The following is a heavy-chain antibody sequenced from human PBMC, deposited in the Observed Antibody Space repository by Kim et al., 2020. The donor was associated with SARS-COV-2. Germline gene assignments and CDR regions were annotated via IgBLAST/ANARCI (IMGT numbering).Heavy chain of an antibody. CDR2: IYYSGST. J-gene: IGHJ6*02. CDR1: GGSISSSSYY. Sequence: SETLSLTCTVSGGSISSSSYYWGWIRQPPGKGLEWIGSIYYSGSTYYNPSLKSRVTISVDTSKNQFSLKLSSVTAADTAVYYCASPTLVGDYYSDLNYYGLDVWGQGTTVTVSS. D-gene: IGHD2-21*02. CDR3: ASPTLVGDYYSDLNYYGLDV. V-gene: IGHV4-39*01.